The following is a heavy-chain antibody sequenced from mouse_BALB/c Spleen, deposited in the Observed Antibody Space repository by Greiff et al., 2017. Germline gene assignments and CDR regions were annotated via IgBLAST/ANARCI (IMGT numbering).Heavy chain of an antibody. V-gene: IGHV5-6-5*01. CDR2: ISSGGST. D-gene: IGHD2-1*01. CDR1: GFTFSSYA. CDR3: ARGRDGNYYYYAMDY. J-gene: IGHJ4*01. Sequence: EVMLVESGGGLVKPGGSLKLSCAASGFTFSSYAMSWVRQTPEKRLEWVASISSGGSTYYPDSVKGRFTISRDNARNILYLQMSSLRSEDTAMYYCARGRDGNYYYYAMDYWGQGTSVTVSS.